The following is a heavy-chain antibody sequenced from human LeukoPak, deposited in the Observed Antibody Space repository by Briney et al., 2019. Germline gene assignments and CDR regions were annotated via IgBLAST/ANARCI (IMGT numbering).Heavy chain of an antibody. V-gene: IGHV3-21*01. J-gene: IGHJ4*02. CDR2: ISSSMISI. D-gene: IGHD3-9*01. CDR1: EFIFGSYW. Sequence: GSLRLSCVGSEFIFGSYWMSWVRQAPGKGLEWVSFISSSMISIHYADSVQGRFTISRDNARNILYLQMNSLRAEDTAVYYCARVYDVLTGGFDHWGQGALVTVSS. CDR3: ARVYDVLTGGFDH.